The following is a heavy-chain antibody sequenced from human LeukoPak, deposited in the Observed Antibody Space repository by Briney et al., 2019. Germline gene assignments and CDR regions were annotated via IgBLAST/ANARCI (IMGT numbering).Heavy chain of an antibody. J-gene: IGHJ4*02. CDR2: IYYSGST. CDR1: GVSISSGAYY. CDR3: ARATVTTLVFDY. V-gene: IGHV4-31*03. D-gene: IGHD4-17*01. Sequence: KPSETLSLTCTVSGVSISSGAYYWSWIRQHPGKGLEWIGYIYYSGSTYYNPSLKSRVTISVDTSKNQFSLKLSSVTAADTAVYYCARATVTTLVFDYWGQGTLVTVSS.